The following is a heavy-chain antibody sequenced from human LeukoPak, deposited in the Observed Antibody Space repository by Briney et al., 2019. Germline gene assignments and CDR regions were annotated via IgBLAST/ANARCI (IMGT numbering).Heavy chain of an antibody. CDR1: GGSISSYY. J-gene: IGHJ4*02. V-gene: IGHV4-59*01. D-gene: IGHD4-17*01. CDR2: IYYSGST. Sequence: PSETLSLTFTVSGGSISSYYWSWIRQPPGKGLEWIGYIYYSGSTNYNPSLKSRVTISVDTSRNQFSLKLSSVTAADTAVYYCAGGDFDYVVPYWGQGTLVTVSS. CDR3: AGGDFDYVVPY.